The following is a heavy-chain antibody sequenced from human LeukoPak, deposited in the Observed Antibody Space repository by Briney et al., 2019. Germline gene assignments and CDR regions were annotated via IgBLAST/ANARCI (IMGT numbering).Heavy chain of an antibody. CDR1: GFTFSSYW. J-gene: IGHJ4*02. CDR2: INSDGSST. Sequence: AGGSLRLSCAASGFTFSSYWMHWVRQAPGKGLLWVSRINSDGSSTSYADSVKGRFTISRDNAKNTLYLQMNGLRAEDTAVYYCTRSVYSSSPFDYWGQGTLVTVSS. D-gene: IGHD6-6*01. V-gene: IGHV3-74*01. CDR3: TRSVYSSSPFDY.